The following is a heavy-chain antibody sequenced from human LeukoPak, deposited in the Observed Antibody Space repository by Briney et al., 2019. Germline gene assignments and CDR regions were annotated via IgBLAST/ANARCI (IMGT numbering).Heavy chain of an antibody. CDR1: GFTFSNAW. V-gene: IGHV3-15*01. D-gene: IGHD2-2*01. CDR2: IKSNTDGGTT. Sequence: PGGSLRLSCAASGFTFSNAWMNWVRQAPGKGLEWVGRIKSNTDGGTTDYAAPVKGRFTISRDDSKNTLYLQMNSLKTDDTAVYYCTTEPGYYGLAVWGQGTTVTVSS. CDR3: TTEPGYYGLAV. J-gene: IGHJ6*02.